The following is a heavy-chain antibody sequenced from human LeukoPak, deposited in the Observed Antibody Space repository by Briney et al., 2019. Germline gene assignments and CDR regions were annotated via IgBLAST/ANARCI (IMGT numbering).Heavy chain of an antibody. CDR3: AKLAAVPVGMGYFDY. D-gene: IGHD2-2*01. Sequence: PGGSLKLSCAASGFTFDNYAMNWVRQAPGKGLEWVSGISSSGSSTYYADSVKGRFTISRDNSKNTLYLQMNSLRADDTAVYYCAKLAAVPVGMGYFDYWGQGTLVTVSS. V-gene: IGHV3-23*01. CDR1: GFTFDNYA. J-gene: IGHJ4*02. CDR2: ISSSGSST.